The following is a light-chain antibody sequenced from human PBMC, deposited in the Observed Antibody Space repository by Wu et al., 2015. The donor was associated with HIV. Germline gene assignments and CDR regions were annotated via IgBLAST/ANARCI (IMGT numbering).Light chain of an antibody. CDR1: QSVSSY. CDR2: GAS. V-gene: IGKV3-20*01. Sequence: EIVLTQSPATLSLSPGERATLSCRASQSVSSYLAWYQQKPGQAPRLLIYGASSRATGIPDRFSGSGSGTDFTLTISRLEPEDFAVYYCQQYGSSSIFTFGPGTKVDIK. CDR3: QQYGSSSIFT. J-gene: IGKJ3*01.